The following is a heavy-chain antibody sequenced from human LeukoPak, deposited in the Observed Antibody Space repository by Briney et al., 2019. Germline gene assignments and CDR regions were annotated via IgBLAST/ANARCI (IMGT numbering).Heavy chain of an antibody. D-gene: IGHD3-10*01. V-gene: IGHV4-31*03. CDR3: ARSWFGELSHFNY. CDR2: IYYSGYT. Sequence: PSQTLSLTCTVSGGSITSGGYYWSWIRQHPGKGLEWIGHIYYSGYTYYNPSLKSRVTMSVDTSKNQFSLKLSSVTGADTAVYYCARSWFGELSHFNYWGQGTLVRVSS. J-gene: IGHJ4*02. CDR1: GGSITSGGYY.